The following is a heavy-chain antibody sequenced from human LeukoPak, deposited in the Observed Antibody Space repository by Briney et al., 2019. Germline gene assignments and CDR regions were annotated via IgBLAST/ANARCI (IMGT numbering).Heavy chain of an antibody. Sequence: WIRQAPGKGLEWVGFIRSKVYGGTPEYAASVKGRFTISRDDSKGIAYLQMNSLKTEDTAVYYCTRDQTPCYWGQGTLVTVSS. CDR3: TRDQTPCY. V-gene: IGHV3-49*02. J-gene: IGHJ4*02. CDR2: IRSKVYGGTP.